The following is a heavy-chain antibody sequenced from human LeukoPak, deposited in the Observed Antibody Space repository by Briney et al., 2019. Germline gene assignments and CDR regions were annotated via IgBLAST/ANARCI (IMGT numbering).Heavy chain of an antibody. Sequence: SVKVSCKASGGTFSSYAISWVRQAPGQGLEWMGRIIPILGIANYAQKFQGRVTITADKSTSTAYMELSSLRSEDTAVYYCARAGSGSQTRNWGQGTLVTVSS. CDR2: IIPILGIA. V-gene: IGHV1-69*04. CDR3: ARAGSGSQTRN. J-gene: IGHJ4*02. D-gene: IGHD3-3*01. CDR1: GGTFSSYA.